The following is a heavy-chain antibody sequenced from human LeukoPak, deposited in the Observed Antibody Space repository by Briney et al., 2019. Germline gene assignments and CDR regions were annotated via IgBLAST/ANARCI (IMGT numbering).Heavy chain of an antibody. CDR1: GFTFNSYA. V-gene: IGHV3-30-3*01. Sequence: DPGGSLRLSCAASGFTFNSYAMHWVRQGPGKGLEWVAVMAHDGSNIYYAGSVQGRFTISRDDSKDTLYLQMNSLRLEDTAVYYCARASDRMYDEFWEGYFSSFDFWGQGTLVTVSS. J-gene: IGHJ4*02. D-gene: IGHD3-3*01. CDR3: ARASDRMYDEFWEGYFSSFDF. CDR2: MAHDGSNI.